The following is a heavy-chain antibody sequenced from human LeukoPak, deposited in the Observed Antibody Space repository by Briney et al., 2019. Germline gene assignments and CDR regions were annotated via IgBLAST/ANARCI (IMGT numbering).Heavy chain of an antibody. D-gene: IGHD5-24*01. J-gene: IGHJ4*02. V-gene: IGHV4-38-2*01. CDR1: GYSISSGYY. Sequence: PSETLSLTCAVSGYSISSGYYWGWIRQPPGKGLEWIGSIYHSGSTYYNPSHKSRVTISVDTSKNQFSLKLSSVTAADTAVYYCARGEMATMRYWGQGTLVTVSS. CDR3: ARGEMATMRY. CDR2: IYHSGST.